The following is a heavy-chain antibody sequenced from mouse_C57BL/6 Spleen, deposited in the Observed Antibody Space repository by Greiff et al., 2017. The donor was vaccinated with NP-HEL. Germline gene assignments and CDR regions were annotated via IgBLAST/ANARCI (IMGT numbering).Heavy chain of an antibody. CDR2: IDPSDSYT. D-gene: IGHD1-1*01. CDR3: ARWDYGSSYGYFDV. CDR1: GYTFTSYW. V-gene: IGHV1-50*01. J-gene: IGHJ1*03. Sequence: QLQLKQPGAELVKPGASVKLSCKASGYTFTSYWMQWVKQRPGQGLEWIGEIDPSDSYTNYNQKFKGKATLTVDTSSSTAYMQLSSLTSEDSAVYYCARWDYGSSYGYFDVWGTGTTVTVSS.